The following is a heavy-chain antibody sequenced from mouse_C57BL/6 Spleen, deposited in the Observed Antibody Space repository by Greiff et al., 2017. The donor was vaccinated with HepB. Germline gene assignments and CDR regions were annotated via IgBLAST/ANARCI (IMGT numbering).Heavy chain of an antibody. CDR2: IRLKSDNYAT. V-gene: IGHV6-3*01. CDR1: GFTFSNYW. CDR3: SGLTTVVAPYWDFDV. J-gene: IGHJ1*03. Sequence: EVKVEESGGGLVQPGGSMKLSCVASGFTFSNYWMNWVRQSPEKGLEWVAQIRLKSDNYATHYAESVKGRFTISREDSKSSVYLQMNNLRAEDTGIYYCSGLTTVVAPYWDFDVWGTGTTVTVSS. D-gene: IGHD1-1*01.